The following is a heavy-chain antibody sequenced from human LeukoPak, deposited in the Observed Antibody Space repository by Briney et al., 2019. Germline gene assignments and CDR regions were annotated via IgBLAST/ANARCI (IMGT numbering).Heavy chain of an antibody. J-gene: IGHJ4*02. CDR3: AKEEVGATTGGY. V-gene: IGHV3-30*18. CDR2: ISYDGSNK. CDR1: GFTFSSYG. D-gene: IGHD1-26*01. Sequence: GGSLILSCAASGFTFSSYGMHWVRQAPGKGLEWVAVISYDGSNKYYADSVKGRFTISRDNSKNTLYLQMNSLRAEDTAVYYCAKEEVGATTGGYWGQGTLVTVSS.